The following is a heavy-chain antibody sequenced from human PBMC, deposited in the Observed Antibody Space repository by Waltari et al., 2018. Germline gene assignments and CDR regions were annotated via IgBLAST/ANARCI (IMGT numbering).Heavy chain of an antibody. J-gene: IGHJ5*02. CDR2: ITHSVST. Sequence: QLQMQASGPALAKSSETLSLPCSVSGESISRSPYYCAWIRQHPGKGLEWTGDITHSVSTNYNPSLKSRVTISVDTSKNQFSLKLSSVTAADTAVYYCARVGYGSGRPKPSFRSLDPWGQGTLVTVSS. CDR3: ARVGYGSGRPKPSFRSLDP. D-gene: IGHD3-10*01. CDR1: GESISRSPYY. V-gene: IGHV4-39*07.